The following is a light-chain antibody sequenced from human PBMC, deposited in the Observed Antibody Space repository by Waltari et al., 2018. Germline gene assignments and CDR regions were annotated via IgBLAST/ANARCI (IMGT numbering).Light chain of an antibody. V-gene: IGKV1-27*01. J-gene: IGKJ1*01. CDR2: AAS. Sequence: DIQMTQSPSPLSAPVGDRVTITCRASRGITNYLVWYQQKPGKVPNLLIFAASTLQSGVPSRFSASGAGSDFTLTISSLQPEDAATYYCQQYDSVPPTFGQGTKVDIK. CDR3: QQYDSVPPT. CDR1: RGITNY.